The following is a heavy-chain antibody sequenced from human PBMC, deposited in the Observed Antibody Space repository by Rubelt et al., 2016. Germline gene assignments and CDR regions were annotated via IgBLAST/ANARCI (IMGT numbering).Heavy chain of an antibody. CDR2: IYSGGNT. CDR3: ARFSTMTSRTIDN. D-gene: IGHD3-22*01. J-gene: IGHJ4*02. Sequence: EVQLVESGGGLIQPGGSLRLSCAVSGFTVSVNYMSWVRQAPGKGLEWVSVIYSGGNTDYADSVKGRFTISRDSSTSSVYLHMNDRRDEDTAVYYCARFSTMTSRTIDNWGQGTLVTVSS. V-gene: IGHV3-53*01. CDR1: GFTVSVNY.